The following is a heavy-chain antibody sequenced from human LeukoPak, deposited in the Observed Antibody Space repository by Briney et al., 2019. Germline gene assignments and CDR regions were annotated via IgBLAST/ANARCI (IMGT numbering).Heavy chain of an antibody. Sequence: ASVKVSCKASGYTFTSYDINWVRQATGQGLEWMGWMNPNSGNTGYAQKFQGRVTMTRNTSISTAYMELSSLRSEDTAVYYCARVGTYCSSTSCYFDYWGQGTLVTVSS. CDR1: GYTFTSYD. CDR2: MNPNSGNT. D-gene: IGHD2-2*01. V-gene: IGHV1-8*01. CDR3: ARVGTYCSSTSCYFDY. J-gene: IGHJ4*02.